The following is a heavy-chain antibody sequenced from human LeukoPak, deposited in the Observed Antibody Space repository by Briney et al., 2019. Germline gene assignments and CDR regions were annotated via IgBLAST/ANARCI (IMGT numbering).Heavy chain of an antibody. CDR2: ISSSSSTI. CDR1: GFTFSSYS. D-gene: IGHD3-3*01. V-gene: IGHV3-48*04. Sequence: GGSLRLSCAASGFTFSSYSMNWVRQAPGKGLEWVSYISSSSSTIYYADSVKGRFTISRDNAKNSLYLQMNSLRAEDTAVYYCARGLMWTIFGVVTPGAFDIWGQGTMVTVSS. CDR3: ARGLMWTIFGVVTPGAFDI. J-gene: IGHJ3*02.